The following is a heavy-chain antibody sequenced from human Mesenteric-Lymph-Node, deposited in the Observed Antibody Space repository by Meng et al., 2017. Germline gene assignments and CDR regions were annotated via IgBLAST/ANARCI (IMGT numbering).Heavy chain of an antibody. J-gene: IGHJ4*02. CDR2: MNPNSGAT. V-gene: IGHV1-2*06. CDR3: VRDVTRGGY. Sequence: ASVKVSCKASGYTFTGCYMHWVRQAPGQGLEWLGRMNPNSGATNNAQKFQGRVTMTRDTSNSTAYMELSSLRSDDTAVYYCVRDVTRGGYWGQGTLVTVSS. CDR1: GYTFTGCY. D-gene: IGHD1-14*01.